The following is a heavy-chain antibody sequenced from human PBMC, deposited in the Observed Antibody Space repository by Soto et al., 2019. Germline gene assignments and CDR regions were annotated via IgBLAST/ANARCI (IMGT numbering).Heavy chain of an antibody. V-gene: IGHV3-21*06. CDR1: VFTFTSYS. Sequence: PWWSLRLSCSASVFTFTSYSMNWCRQAPGKGLEWVSSISSTTNYIYYGDSMKGRFTISRDNAKNSLYLEMDSLRAEDTAAYYCARESEDLTTNFDYWGQGSLVTV. CDR3: ARESEDLTTNFDY. J-gene: IGHJ4*02. CDR2: ISSTTNYI.